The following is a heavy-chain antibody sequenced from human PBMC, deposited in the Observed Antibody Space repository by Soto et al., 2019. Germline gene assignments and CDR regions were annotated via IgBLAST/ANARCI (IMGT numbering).Heavy chain of an antibody. CDR1: GFTFSTYA. J-gene: IGHJ3*02. Sequence: EVPLLESGGGLVQPGGSLRLSCAASGFTFSTYAMSWVRQAPGKGLEWVSAISGSGGSTYYADSVKGRFTISRDNSKNTLYLQMSGLRAEDTALYYCAKDRFCYDSSAYYYDAFDIWGQGTMVTVSS. V-gene: IGHV3-23*01. D-gene: IGHD3-22*01. CDR3: AKDRFCYDSSAYYYDAFDI. CDR2: ISGSGGST.